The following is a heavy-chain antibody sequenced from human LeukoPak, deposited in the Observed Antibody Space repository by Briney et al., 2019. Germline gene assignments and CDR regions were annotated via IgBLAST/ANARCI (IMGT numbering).Heavy chain of an antibody. V-gene: IGHV4-34*01. CDR2: INHSGST. D-gene: IGHD3-10*01. Sequence: SETLSLTCAVYGGSFSGYYWTWIRHPPGKGLEWLGEINHSGSTNSNPPLKSRVTISVDTSKNQFSLKLRSVTAADTAVYCWARGSLSGQYYGTGSYYARWGQGTLVTVSS. J-gene: IGHJ4*02. CDR3: ARGSLSGQYYGTGSYYAR. CDR1: GGSFSGYY.